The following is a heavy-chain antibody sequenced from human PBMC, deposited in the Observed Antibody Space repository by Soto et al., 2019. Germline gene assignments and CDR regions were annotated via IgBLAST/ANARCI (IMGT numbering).Heavy chain of an antibody. CDR2: ILPIFGSP. V-gene: IGHV1-69*01. J-gene: IGHJ6*02. CDR1: GGSFRRYA. CDR3: VFGGCTSTSCSYYFYGLDV. Sequence: QVQLVQSGAELKKPGSSVKVSCKASGGSFRRYAISWVRQAPGQGLEWMGGILPIFGSPSHAQKFQGRVTITADESANTIYLELTSLTSDDTAMYYCVFGGCTSTSCSYYFYGLDVWGQGTTVTVSS. D-gene: IGHD2-2*01.